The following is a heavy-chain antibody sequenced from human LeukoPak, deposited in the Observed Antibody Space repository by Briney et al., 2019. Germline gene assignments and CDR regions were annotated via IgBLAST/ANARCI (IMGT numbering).Heavy chain of an antibody. D-gene: IGHD6-19*01. CDR1: GYTFTGYY. J-gene: IGHJ4*02. CDR2: INPNSGGT. CDR3: TRGRSSGPWGELDY. Sequence: ASVKVSCKASGYTFTGYYMHWVRQAPGQGLEWMGWINPNSGGTNYAQKFQGRVTMTRDTSISTAYMELSRLRSDDTAVYYCTRGRSSGPWGELDYWGQGTLVTVSS. V-gene: IGHV1-2*02.